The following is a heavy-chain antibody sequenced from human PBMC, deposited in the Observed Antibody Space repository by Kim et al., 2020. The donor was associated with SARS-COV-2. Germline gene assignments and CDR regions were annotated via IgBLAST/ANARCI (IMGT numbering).Heavy chain of an antibody. CDR3: ARETPMVRGVIAYCMDV. Sequence: SETLSRTCTVSGGSISTYYWSWIRQPPGKGLEWIGFIYYSGSTNYNPSLKSRTTISVDTSKNQFSLNLRSVTAADTAVYYCARETPMVRGVIAYCMDVWG. J-gene: IGHJ6*01. D-gene: IGHD3-10*01. CDR1: GGSISTYY. CDR2: IYYSGST. V-gene: IGHV4-59*08.